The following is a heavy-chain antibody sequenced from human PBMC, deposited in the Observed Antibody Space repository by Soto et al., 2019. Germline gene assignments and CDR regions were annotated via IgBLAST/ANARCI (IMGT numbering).Heavy chain of an antibody. Sequence: SETLSLTCTVSGGSISSYYWSWIRQPPGKGLEWIAYIYYSGSTNYNPSLKSRVTISVDTSKNQFSLKLSSVTAADTAVYYCASTPGVYCSGGSCYSGVNNWFDPWGQGTLVTVSS. CDR3: ASTPGVYCSGGSCYSGVNNWFDP. CDR1: GGSISSYY. V-gene: IGHV4-59*01. CDR2: IYYSGST. J-gene: IGHJ5*02. D-gene: IGHD2-15*01.